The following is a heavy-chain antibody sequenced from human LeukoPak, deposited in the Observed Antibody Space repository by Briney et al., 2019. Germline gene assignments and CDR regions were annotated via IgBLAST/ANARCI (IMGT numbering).Heavy chain of an antibody. D-gene: IGHD5-18*01. CDR2: INHSGST. CDR3: ARALPRDTAMVPFDY. CDR1: GGSFSGYY. V-gene: IGHV4-34*01. Sequence: SETLSLTCAVYGGSFSGYYWSWIRQPSGKGLEWIGEINHSGSTNYNPSLKSRVTISVDTSKNQFSLKLSSVTAADTAVYYCARALPRDTAMVPFDYWGQGTLVTVSS. J-gene: IGHJ4*02.